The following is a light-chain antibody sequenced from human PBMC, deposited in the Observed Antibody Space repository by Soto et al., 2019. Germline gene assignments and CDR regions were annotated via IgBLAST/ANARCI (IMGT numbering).Light chain of an antibody. CDR2: DAS. CDR1: QDISNY. V-gene: IGKV1-33*01. J-gene: IGKJ4*01. Sequence: DIQMTQSPSSLSASVGDRVTITCQASQDISNYLNWYQQKPVKAPKLLIYDASNLETGVPSRFSASGSGTDFTFTISSLQPEDIATYYCQQYDNLLTLGGGTKVEIK. CDR3: QQYDNLLT.